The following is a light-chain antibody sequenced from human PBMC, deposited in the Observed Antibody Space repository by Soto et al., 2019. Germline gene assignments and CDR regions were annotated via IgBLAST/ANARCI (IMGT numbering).Light chain of an antibody. CDR1: QSVSNNY. J-gene: IGKJ3*01. V-gene: IGKV3-20*01. CDR3: QQYGSSPFT. CDR2: GAS. Sequence: EIVLTQSPGTLSLSPGERATLSCRASQSVSNNYLAWYQQKPGQAPRLLIYGASIRATGIPDKFSGSGSGTDFTLTISRLEPEDFAVYYCQQYGSSPFTFGPGTKVDIK.